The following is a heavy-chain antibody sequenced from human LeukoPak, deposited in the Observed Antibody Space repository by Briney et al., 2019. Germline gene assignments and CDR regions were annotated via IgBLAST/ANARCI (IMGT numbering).Heavy chain of an antibody. CDR1: GFTFSSYS. CDR2: ISSSSSYI. Sequence: GGSLRLSCAASGFTFSSYSTNWVRQAPGKGLEWVSSISSSSSYIYYADSVKGRFTISRDNAKNSLYLQMNSLRAEDTAVYYCARTYCSGGSCYSIGYWGQGTLVTVSS. CDR3: ARTYCSGGSCYSIGY. D-gene: IGHD2-15*01. J-gene: IGHJ4*02. V-gene: IGHV3-21*01.